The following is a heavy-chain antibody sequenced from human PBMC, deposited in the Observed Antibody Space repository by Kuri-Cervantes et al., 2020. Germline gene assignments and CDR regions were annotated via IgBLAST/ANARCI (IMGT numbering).Heavy chain of an antibody. CDR2: IKQDGSEK. CDR3: ARSIRISAPGNYDS. V-gene: IGHV3-7*01. Sequence: GESLKISCAASGFTFSSYWMSWVRQAPGKGLEWVANIKQDGSEKYYVDSVKGRFTISRDNAKNSMFLQMNSLRVEDTAVYYCARSIRISAPGNYDSWGQGTLVTVSS. CDR1: GFTFSSYW. J-gene: IGHJ4*02. D-gene: IGHD6-13*01.